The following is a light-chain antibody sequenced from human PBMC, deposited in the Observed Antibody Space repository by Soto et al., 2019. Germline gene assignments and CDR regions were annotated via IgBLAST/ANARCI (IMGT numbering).Light chain of an antibody. CDR1: SSNIGNNY. CDR3: GTWYINLTALRV. Sequence: QSVLTQPPSVSAAPGQKVTISCSGSSSNIGNNYVSWYQQLPGTAPKLLIYDNNKRPSGIPDRFSGSKSGTSATLGVTGLQTGDEADYYCGTWYINLTALRVIGGLTKL. V-gene: IGLV1-51*01. J-gene: IGLJ3*02. CDR2: DNN.